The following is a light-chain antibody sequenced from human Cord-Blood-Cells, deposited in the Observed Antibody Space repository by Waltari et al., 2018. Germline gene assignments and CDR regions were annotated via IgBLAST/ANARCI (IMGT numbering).Light chain of an antibody. CDR1: QSSSSY. CDR2: AAS. J-gene: IGKJ5*01. V-gene: IGKV1-39*01. CDR3: QQSYSSQIT. Sequence: DIQMTHSPSSLSASVGDRVTITCRSGQSSSSYLNLYQQQPRKAHKLLIYAASILQSGVPSRFSGSGSGTDFTLTISSLQPEDFATYYCQQSYSSQITVGQGKRREI.